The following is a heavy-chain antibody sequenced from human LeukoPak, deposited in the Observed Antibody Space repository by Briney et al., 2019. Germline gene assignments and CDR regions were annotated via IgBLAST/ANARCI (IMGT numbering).Heavy chain of an antibody. CDR3: ARPTYCGSNCYFNFDY. D-gene: IGHD2-21*02. V-gene: IGHV1-2*02. CDR1: GYTFATYF. CDR2: IKPNSGVT. J-gene: IGHJ4*02. Sequence: ASVKVSCKTSGYTFATYFMHWVRQATGQGLEWMGYIKPNSGVTNYAQKLRGRVTMTWDTSISTAYIELSGLTSDDTAIYYCARPTYCGSNCYFNFDYWGQGTLVTVSS.